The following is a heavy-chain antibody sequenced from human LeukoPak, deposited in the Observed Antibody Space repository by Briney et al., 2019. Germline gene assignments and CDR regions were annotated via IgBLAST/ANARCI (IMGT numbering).Heavy chain of an antibody. CDR3: ARDGVRDGGPYYFDY. J-gene: IGHJ4*02. CDR1: GYTFTSYG. D-gene: IGHD3-10*01. Sequence: ASVKVSCKASGYTFTSYGISWVRQAPGQGLEWMGWISAYNGNTNYAQKLQGRVTMTTDTSTSTAYMELRSLRSDDTAVYYCARDGVRDGGPYYFDYWGQGTLVTVSS. V-gene: IGHV1-18*01. CDR2: ISAYNGNT.